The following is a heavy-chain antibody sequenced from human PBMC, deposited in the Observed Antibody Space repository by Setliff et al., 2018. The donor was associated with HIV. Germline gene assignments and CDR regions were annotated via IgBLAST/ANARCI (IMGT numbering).Heavy chain of an antibody. CDR1: GESFSNYH. CDR3: ARDQRLPGVQPPYWYFDL. D-gene: IGHD2-2*01. V-gene: IGHV4-34*01. J-gene: IGHJ2*01. Sequence: KSSETLSLTCAVFGESFSNYHWNWFRQPPGGGLEWIGEISHSGNTDYNSSLKSRVTISVDTSKKQFSLEMRSLTAADTAIYYCARDQRLPGVQPPYWYFDLWGRGTLVTVS. CDR2: ISHSGNT.